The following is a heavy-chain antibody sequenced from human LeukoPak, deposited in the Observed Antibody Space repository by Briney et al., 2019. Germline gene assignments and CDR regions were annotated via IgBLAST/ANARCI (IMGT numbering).Heavy chain of an antibody. CDR2: ISATGGSA. D-gene: IGHD6-19*01. V-gene: IGHV3-23*01. CDR1: GFTFSSYG. CDR3: AKGGYSSGWRNYFDY. J-gene: IGHJ4*02. Sequence: PGGSLRLSCAASGFTFSSYGITWVRQAPGKDLGWVSTISATGGSAYYADSVKGRFTISRDNSKDTLYLQMNSLRAEDTAVYYCAKGGYSSGWRNYFDYWGQGTLVTVSS.